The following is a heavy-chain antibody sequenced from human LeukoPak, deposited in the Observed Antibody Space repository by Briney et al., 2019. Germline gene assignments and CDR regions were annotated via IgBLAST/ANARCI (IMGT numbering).Heavy chain of an antibody. Sequence: PSETLSLTCTVSGGSISSYYWNWIRRPPGKGLEWIGYIYYSGSTNYNPSPKSRVTISVDTSKNQLSLKLSSVTAADTAVYYCARSAGQAGWFDPWGQGTLVTVSS. CDR3: ARSAGQAGWFDP. V-gene: IGHV4-59*01. CDR1: GGSISSYY. J-gene: IGHJ5*02. D-gene: IGHD6-19*01. CDR2: IYYSGST.